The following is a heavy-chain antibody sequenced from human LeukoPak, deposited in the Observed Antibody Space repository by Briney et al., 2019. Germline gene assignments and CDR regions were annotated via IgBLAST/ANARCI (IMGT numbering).Heavy chain of an antibody. Sequence: PGGSLRLSCAASGFTFSIYWMTWVRQAPGKGLEWVANIKEDGSEKYYVDSVKGRFTISRDNAKNSLYLQMNSLRVEDTAVYYCARDRTRPYYWGQGTLVTVSS. CDR3: ARDRTRPYY. J-gene: IGHJ4*02. CDR2: IKEDGSEK. D-gene: IGHD3-16*01. CDR1: GFTFSIYW. V-gene: IGHV3-7*01.